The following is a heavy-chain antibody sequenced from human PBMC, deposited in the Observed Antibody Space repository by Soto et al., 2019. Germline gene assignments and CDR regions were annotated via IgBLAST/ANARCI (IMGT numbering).Heavy chain of an antibody. V-gene: IGHV4-39*01. CDR3: ASLRYSSDCDY. Sequence: SYTLSLTCTVSGSSISSSNYYWRWIRQPPEKGLEWSGSIYYRGSTYYHPSLKSRVTISVDTSKNQFSLKLSSVTAADTAVYYCASLRYSSDCDYWGQGTLVTVSS. CDR1: GSSISSSNYY. D-gene: IGHD6-19*01. J-gene: IGHJ4*02. CDR2: IYYRGST.